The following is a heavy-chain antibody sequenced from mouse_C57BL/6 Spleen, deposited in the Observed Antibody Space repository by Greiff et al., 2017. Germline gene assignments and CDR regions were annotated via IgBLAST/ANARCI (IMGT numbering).Heavy chain of an antibody. D-gene: IGHD4-1*01. CDR2: IYPGSGNT. CDR1: GYTFTDYY. CDR3: ARVGTGTWFAY. V-gene: IGHV1-76*01. J-gene: IGHJ3*01. Sequence: QVQLKESGAELVRPGASVKLSCKASGYTFTDYYINWVKQRPGQGLEWIARIYPGSGNTYYNEKFKGKATLTAEKSSSTAYMQLSSLTSEDSAVYFCARVGTGTWFAYWGQGTLVTVSA.